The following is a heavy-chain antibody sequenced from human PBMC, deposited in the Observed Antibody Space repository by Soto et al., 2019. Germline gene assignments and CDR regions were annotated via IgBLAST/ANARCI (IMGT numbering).Heavy chain of an antibody. CDR3: ARGSSIAGLYYGMDV. J-gene: IGHJ6*02. Sequence: PSETLSLTSTVSGGKISSYDWTWIRQHPGKGLEWIGYNYYSGITYYNPSLKSRVTISLDTSKNQFSLKLSSVTAADTAVYYCARGSSIAGLYYGMDVWGQGTTVTVSS. D-gene: IGHD6-6*01. CDR2: NYYSGIT. CDR1: GGKISSYD. V-gene: IGHV4-59*06.